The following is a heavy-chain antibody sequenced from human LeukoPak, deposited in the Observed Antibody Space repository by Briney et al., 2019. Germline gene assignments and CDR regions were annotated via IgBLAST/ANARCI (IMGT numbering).Heavy chain of an antibody. Sequence: GGSLRLSCAASGITFSNAWMTWVRQPPGKGLEWVSYISSSGSTIYYADSVKGRFTISRDNAKNSLYLQMNSLRAEDTAVYYCARDQVTMVRGVIMDYYYGMDVWGQGTTVTVSS. CDR2: ISSSGSTI. CDR3: ARDQVTMVRGVIMDYYYGMDV. V-gene: IGHV3-11*01. CDR1: GITFSNAW. J-gene: IGHJ6*02. D-gene: IGHD3-10*01.